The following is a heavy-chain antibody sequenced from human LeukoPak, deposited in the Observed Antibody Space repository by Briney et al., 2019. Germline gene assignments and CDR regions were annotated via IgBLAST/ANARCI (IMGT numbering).Heavy chain of an antibody. CDR1: GGSISSYY. D-gene: IGHD6-13*01. J-gene: IGHJ4*02. CDR2: IYSSGST. CDR3: ARDFSSSWWEYYFDY. Sequence: SETLSITCTVSGGSISSYYWSWIRQPAGKGLEWMGRIYSSGSTNYNPSLKSRVTMSVDTSKNQFSLKLSSVTAADTAVYYCARDFSSSWWEYYFDYWGQGTLVTVSS. V-gene: IGHV4-4*07.